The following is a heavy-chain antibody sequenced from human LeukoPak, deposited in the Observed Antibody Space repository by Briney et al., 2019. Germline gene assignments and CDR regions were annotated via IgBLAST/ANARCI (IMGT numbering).Heavy chain of an antibody. CDR2: IYYSGST. CDR1: GDSISSYY. CDR3: AGGACINGSCYGWFAP. J-gene: IGHJ5*02. V-gene: IGHV4-59*01. D-gene: IGHD2-15*01. Sequence: SETLSLTCTVSGDSISSYYWSWIRQPPGKGLEWIGFIYYSGSTNYNPSLKSRVTISVDTSKNQFSLKLTSVTAADTAVYYLAGGACINGSCYGWFAPGGQGTLVTVSS.